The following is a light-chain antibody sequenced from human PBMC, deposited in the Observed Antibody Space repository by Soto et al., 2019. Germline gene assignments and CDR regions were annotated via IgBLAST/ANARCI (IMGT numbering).Light chain of an antibody. CDR3: CSYAPESTYV. Sequence: QSSKAQPASVSGSPGQSFTISCTGTSSDVGAYNSVSWYQQHPDKAPQLMIYKGTQRPSGVSNRFSGSTSGNAASLTISGLQAGEEADYFCCSYAPESTYVFGTGTKVTVL. CDR1: SSDVGAYNS. J-gene: IGLJ1*01. V-gene: IGLV2-23*01. CDR2: KGT.